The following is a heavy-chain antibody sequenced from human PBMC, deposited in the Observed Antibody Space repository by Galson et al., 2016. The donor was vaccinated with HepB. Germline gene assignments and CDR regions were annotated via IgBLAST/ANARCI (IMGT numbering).Heavy chain of an antibody. V-gene: IGHV3-66*01. CDR3: IGITMIVVVISPWYFDY. CDR1: GFTVSRNY. J-gene: IGHJ4*02. CDR2: IYSGGST. D-gene: IGHD3-22*01. Sequence: SLRLSCAASGFTVSRNYMSWVRQAPGKGLEWVSVIYSGGSTYYADSVKGRFTISRDNSKNTLYLQMNSLRAEDTAVYYFIGITMIVVVISPWYFDYWGQGTLVTVSS.